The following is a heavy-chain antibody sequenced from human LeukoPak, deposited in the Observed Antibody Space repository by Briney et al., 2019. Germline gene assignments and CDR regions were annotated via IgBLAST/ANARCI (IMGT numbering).Heavy chain of an antibody. CDR1: GFTVSSNY. J-gene: IGHJ4*02. CDR3: ARDYYDSSGYYTFDY. Sequence: GGSLRRSCAASGFTVSSNYMSWVRQAPGKGLEWVSVIYSGGSTYYADSVKGRFTISRDNSKNTLYLQMNSLRAEDTAVYYCARDYYDSSGYYTFDYWGQGTLVTVSS. CDR2: IYSGGST. D-gene: IGHD3-22*01. V-gene: IGHV3-53*01.